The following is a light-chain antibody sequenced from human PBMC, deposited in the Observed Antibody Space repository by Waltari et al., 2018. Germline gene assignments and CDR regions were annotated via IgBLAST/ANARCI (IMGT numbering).Light chain of an antibody. J-gene: IGKJ3*01. V-gene: IGKV1-16*01. Sequence: DIQMTQSPSSLSASVGDGVNITCRASQDISSYLAWFKQKPGKAPKSLISAASSLQSGDPSSFSGSGSETDFTLTISSVQPEDIATYYCQHYSKYPFTFRPGTKVHIK. CDR1: QDISSY. CDR2: AAS. CDR3: QHYSKYPFT.